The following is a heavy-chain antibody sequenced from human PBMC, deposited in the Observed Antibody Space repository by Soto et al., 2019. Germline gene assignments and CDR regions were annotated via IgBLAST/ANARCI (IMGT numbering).Heavy chain of an antibody. Sequence: GGYLRLSCAASGFTFSSYTMNWVRQAPGKGLEWISSMSSGSSYIYYAGSVKGRFTISRDNAKNSLFLQMNSLRADDTAVYYCAREILSGGAYPVSWCQGTKVAVS. CDR2: MSSGSSYI. V-gene: IGHV3-21*01. D-gene: IGHD3-10*01. CDR1: GFTFSSYT. CDR3: AREILSGGAYPVS. J-gene: IGHJ5*02.